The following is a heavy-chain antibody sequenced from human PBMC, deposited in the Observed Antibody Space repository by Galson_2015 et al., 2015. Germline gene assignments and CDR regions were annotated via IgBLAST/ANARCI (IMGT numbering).Heavy chain of an antibody. CDR2: IYPGDSDT. CDR3: ARRESITIYGVVNDYFDY. CDR1: GYRFASYW. D-gene: IGHD3-3*01. V-gene: IGHV5-51*01. Sequence: QSGAEVQKPGESLQISCKGSGYRFASYWIGWVRQMPGKGLEWMGIIYPGDSDTRYSPSFQGQVTISADKSISTAYLQWSSLKASDTAMYYCARRESITIYGVVNDYFDYWGQGTLVTVSS. J-gene: IGHJ4*02.